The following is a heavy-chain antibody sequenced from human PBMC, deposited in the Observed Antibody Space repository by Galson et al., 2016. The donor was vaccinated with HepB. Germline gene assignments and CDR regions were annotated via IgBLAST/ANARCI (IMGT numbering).Heavy chain of an antibody. J-gene: IGHJ4*02. Sequence: SETLSLTCSVSGVSISSTRYYWGWIRQTPGKGLEWLGSIFYSGKTYYNPSLKSRITISVDTSRNQFSLKLSSVTAADTAIYYCAKVNRVPADYWGQGTLVTVSS. V-gene: IGHV4-39*01. CDR3: AKVNRVPADY. D-gene: IGHD1-14*01. CDR2: IFYSGKT. CDR1: GVSISSTRYY.